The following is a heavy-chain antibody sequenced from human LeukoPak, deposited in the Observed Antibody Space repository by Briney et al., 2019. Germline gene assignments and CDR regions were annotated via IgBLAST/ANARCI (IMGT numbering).Heavy chain of an antibody. Sequence: SETLSLTCTVSGASLARDMYHWGWVRQSPGKGLEWLGTIYYDGSTFYSPSFKSRVTISINASKKQLSLNRASVTAADTAVYYCARRGDAWEILYSFDVWGQGTAVIVSS. CDR1: GASLARDMYH. D-gene: IGHD2-15*01. CDR3: ARRGDAWEILYSFDV. V-gene: IGHV4-39*01. CDR2: IYYDGST. J-gene: IGHJ3*01.